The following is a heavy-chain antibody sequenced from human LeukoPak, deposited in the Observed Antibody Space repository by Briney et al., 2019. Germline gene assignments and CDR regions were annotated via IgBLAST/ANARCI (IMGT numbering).Heavy chain of an antibody. Sequence: PGGSLRLSCAASGFSLSAYWMTWVRQAPGKGLEWVANINRDGSQKNHVDSVKGRFTISRDNAENSLFLQMNSLTAEDTAVYYCARDNTYCSGSRCYERFDYWGQGTLVTVSS. V-gene: IGHV3-7*01. CDR1: GFSLSAYW. CDR2: INRDGSQK. J-gene: IGHJ4*02. CDR3: ARDNTYCSGSRCYERFDY. D-gene: IGHD2-15*01.